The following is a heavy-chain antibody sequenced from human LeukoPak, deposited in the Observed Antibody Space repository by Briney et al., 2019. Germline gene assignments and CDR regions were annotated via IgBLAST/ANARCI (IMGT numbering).Heavy chain of an antibody. Sequence: QPGGSLRLSCAASGVSVTSDYMSWVRQAPGKGLEYASLIYSGGSVHYAGSVKGRFTISRDKSKNMVFLQMNSLRAEDTAVYFCARSKTGSYARPFDYWGQGTLVTVSS. J-gene: IGHJ4*02. CDR3: ARSKTGSYARPFDY. D-gene: IGHD1-26*01. CDR2: IYSGGSV. CDR1: GVSVTSDY. V-gene: IGHV3-66*01.